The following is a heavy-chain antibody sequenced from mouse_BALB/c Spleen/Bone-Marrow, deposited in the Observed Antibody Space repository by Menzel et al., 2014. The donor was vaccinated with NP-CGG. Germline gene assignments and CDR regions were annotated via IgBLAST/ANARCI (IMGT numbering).Heavy chain of an antibody. J-gene: IGHJ3*01. V-gene: IGHV1-7*01. CDR3: ATYVGFAF. Sequence: QVQLQQPGAELAKPGASVKMSCKASGYTSTTYWMHWVKQRPGQGLEWIGYINPSTGYIEYNQKFKDKATLTADKSSSTAYMQLSSLTSEDSAVYYCATYVGFAFWGQGTLVTVSA. CDR1: GYTSTTYW. D-gene: IGHD1-1*01. CDR2: INPSTGYI.